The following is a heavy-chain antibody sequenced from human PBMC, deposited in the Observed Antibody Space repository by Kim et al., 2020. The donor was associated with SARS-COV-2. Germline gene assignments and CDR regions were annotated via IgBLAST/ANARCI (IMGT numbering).Heavy chain of an antibody. CDR3: ARVTYYYGSGSYYSPHFDY. D-gene: IGHD3-10*01. J-gene: IGHJ4*02. V-gene: IGHV4-59*01. Sequence: SRVTISVDTSKNQFSLKLSSVTAADTAVYYCARVTYYYGSGSYYSPHFDYWGQGTLVTVSS.